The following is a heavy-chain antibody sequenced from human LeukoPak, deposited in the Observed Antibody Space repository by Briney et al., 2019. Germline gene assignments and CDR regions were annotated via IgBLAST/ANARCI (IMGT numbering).Heavy chain of an antibody. D-gene: IGHD2-15*01. CDR3: AREDVVVVAATGYYYYGMDV. CDR1: GFTVSSNY. J-gene: IGHJ6*02. CDR2: IYSGGST. Sequence: AGGSLRLSCAASGFTVSSNYMSWVRQAPGKGLEWVSVIYSGGSTYYADSVKGRFTISRDNSKNTLYLQMNSLRAEDTAVYYCAREDVVVVAATGYYYYGMDVWGQGTPVTVSS. V-gene: IGHV3-53*01.